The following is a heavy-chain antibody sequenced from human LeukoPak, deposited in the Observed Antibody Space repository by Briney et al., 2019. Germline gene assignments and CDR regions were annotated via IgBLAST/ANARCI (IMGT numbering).Heavy chain of an antibody. V-gene: IGHV3-74*01. CDR2: INSDASST. Sequence: PGGSLRLSCEASGFTFSNYWMHWVRQAPGKGLVWVSRINSDASSTTYADSVKGRFTISRDNAKNTLYLQMNSLRAEDTAVYYCSEGQELDDGVLESWGRGTLVTVSS. CDR3: SEGQELDDGVLES. D-gene: IGHD1-1*01. J-gene: IGHJ4*02. CDR1: GFTFSNYW.